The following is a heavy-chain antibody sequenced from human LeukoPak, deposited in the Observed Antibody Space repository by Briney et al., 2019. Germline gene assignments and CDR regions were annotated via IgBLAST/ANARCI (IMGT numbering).Heavy chain of an antibody. D-gene: IGHD1-26*01. CDR3: AKRYSGSYFTFDI. V-gene: IGHV3-23*01. Sequence: GGSLRLSCSASGFTLSSYAVSWVRQAPGKGLEWVSGISGSGGSTYYADSVKGRFTISRDNSKNTLFLQMNSLRAEDTAVYYCAKRYSGSYFTFDIWGQGTMVTVSS. CDR2: ISGSGGST. J-gene: IGHJ3*02. CDR1: GFTLSSYA.